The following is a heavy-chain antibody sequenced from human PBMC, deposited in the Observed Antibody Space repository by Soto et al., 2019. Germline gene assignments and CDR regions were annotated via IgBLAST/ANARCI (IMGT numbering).Heavy chain of an antibody. V-gene: IGHV4-30-2*01. D-gene: IGHD2-21*01. CDR2: IYHSGST. J-gene: IGHJ4*02. Sequence: QLQLQESGSGLVKPSQTLSLTCAVSGGSISSGGYPWSWIRQPPGKGLEWIGYIYHSGSTYYNPSLKSRVTISVDRSKNQFSLKVSSVTAADTAVYYCARGPPHSHWGQGTLVTVSS. CDR1: GGSISSGGYP. CDR3: ARGPPHSH.